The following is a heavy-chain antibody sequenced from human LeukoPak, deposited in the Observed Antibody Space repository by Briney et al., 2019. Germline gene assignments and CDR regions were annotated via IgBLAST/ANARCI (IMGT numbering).Heavy chain of an antibody. CDR2: VHHSGGT. Sequence: SETLSLTCTVSGGSITSNHWSWVRQPPGKGLEWIGQVHHSGGTSYNPSLRSRVTISIDKSENQFSLKLNSVTAADTAVYYCAGHGGHYQSDDWGQGTLVTVSS. J-gene: IGHJ4*02. V-gene: IGHV4-4*02. CDR1: GGSITSNH. D-gene: IGHD2-21*01. CDR3: AGHGGHYQSDD.